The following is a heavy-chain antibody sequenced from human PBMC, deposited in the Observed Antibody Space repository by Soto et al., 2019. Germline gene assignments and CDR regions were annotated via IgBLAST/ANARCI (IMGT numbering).Heavy chain of an antibody. CDR3: SRFIMVGGWFDPNYYHGMDV. D-gene: IGHD6-19*01. Sequence: QVQLVQSGAEVKKPGASVTVSCKTSGYTFSNYGINWVRQAPGQGLEWMGWISGYNGNTNYAQTAQGRVTMTTDTPPGTVYMELRSLKSDDTAIYYCSRFIMVGGWFDPNYYHGMDVWGQGTTVTVSS. J-gene: IGHJ6*02. V-gene: IGHV1-18*01. CDR1: GYTFSNYG. CDR2: ISGYNGNT.